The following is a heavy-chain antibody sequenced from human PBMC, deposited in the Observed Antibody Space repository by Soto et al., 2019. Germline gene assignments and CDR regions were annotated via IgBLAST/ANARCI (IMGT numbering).Heavy chain of an antibody. CDR1: GFTFSSYG. V-gene: IGHV3-33*01. Sequence: QVQLVESGGGVVQPGRSLRLSCAASGFTFSSYGMHWVRQAPGKGLEWVAVIWYDGSNKYYADSVKGRFTISRDNSKNTLYLQVNSLRAEDTAVYYCARSYSSGWYRFDYWGQGTLVTVSS. D-gene: IGHD6-19*01. CDR3: ARSYSSGWYRFDY. CDR2: IWYDGSNK. J-gene: IGHJ4*02.